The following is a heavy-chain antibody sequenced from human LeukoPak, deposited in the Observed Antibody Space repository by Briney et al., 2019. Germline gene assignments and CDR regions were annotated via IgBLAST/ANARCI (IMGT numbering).Heavy chain of an antibody. CDR1: GGSISRSNW. CDR3: ARVEGNWFDP. CDR2: IYHSGST. J-gene: IGHJ5*02. V-gene: IGHV4-4*02. Sequence: SETLSLTCAVSGGSISRSNWWSWVRQPPGRGLEWIGEIYHSGSTNYNPSLKSRVTISVDKSKNQFSLKLSSVTVADTAVFYCARVEGNWFDPWGQGTLVTVSS.